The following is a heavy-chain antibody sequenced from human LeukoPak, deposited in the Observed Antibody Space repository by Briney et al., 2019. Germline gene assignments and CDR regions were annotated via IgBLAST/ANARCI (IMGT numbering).Heavy chain of an antibody. CDR3: ASTTQARTYYYDSSGYYYAFDI. D-gene: IGHD3-22*01. J-gene: IGHJ3*02. CDR1: GGSISSSSYY. Sequence: SETLSLTCTVSGGSISSSSYYWGWIRQPPGKGLEWIGSIYYSGSTNYNPSLKSRVTISVDTSKNQFSLKLSSVTAADTAVYYCASTTQARTYYYDSSGYYYAFDIWGQGTMVTVSS. V-gene: IGHV4-39*07. CDR2: IYYSGST.